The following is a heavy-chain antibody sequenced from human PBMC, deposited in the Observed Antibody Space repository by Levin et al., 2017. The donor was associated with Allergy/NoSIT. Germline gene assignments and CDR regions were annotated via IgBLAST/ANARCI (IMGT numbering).Heavy chain of an antibody. CDR3: ARVVAARFHDY. CDR2: INHSGST. CDR1: GGSFSGYY. V-gene: IGHV4-34*01. J-gene: IGHJ4*02. Sequence: SQTLSLTCAVYGGSFSGYYWSWLRQPPGKGLEWIGEINHSGSTNYNPSLKSRVTISVDTSKNQFSLKLSSVTAADTAVYYCARVVAARFHDYWGQGTLVTVSS. D-gene: IGHD2-15*01.